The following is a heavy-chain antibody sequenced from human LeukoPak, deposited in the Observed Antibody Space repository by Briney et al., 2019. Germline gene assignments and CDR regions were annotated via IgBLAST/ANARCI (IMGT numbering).Heavy chain of an antibody. CDR3: VRDRDYAFDF. J-gene: IGHJ3*01. V-gene: IGHV3-48*02. CDR2: SNTDGTI. Sequence: GGSLRLSCAASGFTFSYYSMNWVRQAPGKGLEWISYSNTDGTISYADYVKGRFTISRDNAENSLYLQMNSLRDEDTAVYFCVRDRDYAFDFWGLGTMVTVSS. CDR1: GFTFSYYS.